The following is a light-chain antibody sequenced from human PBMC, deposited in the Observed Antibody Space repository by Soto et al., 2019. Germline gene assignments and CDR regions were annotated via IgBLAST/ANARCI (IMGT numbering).Light chain of an antibody. CDR1: ESISTW. CDR2: GAS. Sequence: DIQMTQSPSSLSASVGDRVTITCRASESISTWLAWYQQKPGKAPKLLIYGASSLESGVPPRFSGDGSGTEFTITISSLQHDDFGVYYCQQYSRLWSFGQGTKVDIK. V-gene: IGKV1-5*03. J-gene: IGKJ1*01. CDR3: QQYSRLWS.